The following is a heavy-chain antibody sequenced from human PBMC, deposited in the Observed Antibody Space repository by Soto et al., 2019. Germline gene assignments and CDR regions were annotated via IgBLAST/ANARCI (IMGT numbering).Heavy chain of an antibody. D-gene: IGHD2-2*01. CDR2: IDTSYYYI. V-gene: IGHV5-10-1*01. Sequence: QSLKVSCKGSGYSFTNFWSIWVRQVPGKGPEWMGRIDTSYYYIHYSPSLQGHVTISVHKSISTAYLQWRRLKASDTAMYYYARYCSSRSCSLLYAMDVWGQGTRVTVSS. J-gene: IGHJ6*02. CDR3: ARYCSSRSCSLLYAMDV. CDR1: GYSFTNFW.